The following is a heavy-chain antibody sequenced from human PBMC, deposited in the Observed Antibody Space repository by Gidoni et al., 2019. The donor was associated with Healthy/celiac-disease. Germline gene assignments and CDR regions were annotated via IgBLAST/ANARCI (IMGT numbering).Heavy chain of an antibody. D-gene: IGHD2-8*02. CDR2: IYYSGST. Sequence: QLQLQESGPGLVKPSETLSLTCTVAGGSISSSSYYWGWIRQPPGQGLEWIGSIYYSGSTYYNPSLKSRVTISVDTSKNQFSLKLSSVTAADTAVYYCASLADPTMVLGYWGQGTLVTVSS. CDR3: ASLADPTMVLGY. J-gene: IGHJ4*02. V-gene: IGHV4-39*01. CDR1: GGSISSSSYY.